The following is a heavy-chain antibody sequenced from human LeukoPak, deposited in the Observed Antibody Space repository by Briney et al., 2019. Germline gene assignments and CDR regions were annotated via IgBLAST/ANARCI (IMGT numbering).Heavy chain of an antibody. CDR2: IKGDGSST. D-gene: IGHD1-7*01. V-gene: IGHV3-74*01. J-gene: IGHJ4*02. CDR3: AGWDYQHEPHFDY. Sequence: PGGSLRLSCAASGFTFSSYWMHWVRQAPGKGLVWVSRIKGDGSSTSYADSVKGRFTISRDNAKNTLYLQMNSLRAEDTAVYYCAGWDYQHEPHFDYWGQGTLVTVSS. CDR1: GFTFSSYW.